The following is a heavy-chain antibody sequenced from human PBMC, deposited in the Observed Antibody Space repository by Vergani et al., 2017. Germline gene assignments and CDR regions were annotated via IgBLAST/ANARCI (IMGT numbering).Heavy chain of an antibody. V-gene: IGHV3-48*01. CDR3: AGLSYDTTPYLQGGYDC. D-gene: IGHD3-22*01. Sequence: EVQLVESGGGLVQPGGSLRLSCAASGFTFSSYSMTWVRQAPGKGLEWVSYISSSSSTIYYADSVKGRFTISRDNAKNSLYLQMNSLRAEDTAVYYCAGLSYDTTPYLQGGYDCWVQGTLVSVSS. CDR1: GFTFSSYS. CDR2: ISSSSSTI. J-gene: IGHJ4*02.